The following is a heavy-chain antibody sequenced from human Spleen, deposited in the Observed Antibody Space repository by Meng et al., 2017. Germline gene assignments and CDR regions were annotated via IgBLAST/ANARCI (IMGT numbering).Heavy chain of an antibody. CDR3: ARGDYDILTGSNFFYYAMDV. D-gene: IGHD3-9*01. Sequence: RGSLRLSCATSGFTFSSYAMSWVRQAPGKGLEWVSSISWTDDRTFYADSVKGRLTISRDSSRSTLHLQMNSLRAEDTAVYYRARGDYDILTGSNFFYYAMDVWGRGTTVTVSS. V-gene: IGHV3-23*01. CDR1: GFTFSSYA. J-gene: IGHJ6*02. CDR2: ISWTDDRT.